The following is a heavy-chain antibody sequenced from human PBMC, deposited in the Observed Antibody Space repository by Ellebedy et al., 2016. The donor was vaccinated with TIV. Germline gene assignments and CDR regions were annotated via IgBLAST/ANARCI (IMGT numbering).Heavy chain of an antibody. Sequence: GGSLRLXCAASGFTFSTYAMNWVRQAPGKGLEWVALISFDGTNKYYADSVKGRFTISRDNSNSTVFLHMNSLRGDDTAVYYCARDWRYGDFPGYCDYWGQGTLVTVSS. CDR2: ISFDGTNK. J-gene: IGHJ4*02. CDR3: ARDWRYGDFPGYCDY. V-gene: IGHV3-30-3*01. D-gene: IGHD4-17*01. CDR1: GFTFSTYA.